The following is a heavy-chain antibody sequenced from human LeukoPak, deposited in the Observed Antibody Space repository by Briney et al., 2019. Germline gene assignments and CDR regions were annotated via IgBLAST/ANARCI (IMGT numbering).Heavy chain of an antibody. CDR3: TRVLSDSSSAKFDY. Sequence: GGSLKLSCAASGFTFSGSAMYWVRQASGKGLEWVGRIRSKANSYATAYAASVKGRFTISRDDSKNTAYLQMNSLKTEDTAVYYCTRVLSDSSSAKFDYWGQGTLVTVSS. D-gene: IGHD6-13*01. CDR2: IRSKANSYAT. J-gene: IGHJ4*02. CDR1: GFTFSGSA. V-gene: IGHV3-73*01.